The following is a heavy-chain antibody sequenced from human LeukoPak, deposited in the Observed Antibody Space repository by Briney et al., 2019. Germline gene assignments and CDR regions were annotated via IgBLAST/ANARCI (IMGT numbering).Heavy chain of an antibody. CDR2: IYWNGGIT. J-gene: IGHJ4*02. CDR1: GFTFDDFG. V-gene: IGHV3-20*04. CDR3: ARVSGLGSYYDSSGYPDY. Sequence: PGGSLRLSCAASGFTFDDFGMSWLRQATGSGVEGVIGIYWNGGITGYADSVKGRFTISRDNAKNSLYLQMNSLRAEDTALYYCARVSGLGSYYDSSGYPDYWGQGTLVTVSS. D-gene: IGHD3-22*01.